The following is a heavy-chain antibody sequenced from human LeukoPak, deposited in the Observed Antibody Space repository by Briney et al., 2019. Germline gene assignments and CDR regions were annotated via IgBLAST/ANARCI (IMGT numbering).Heavy chain of an antibody. CDR1: GFILNDYG. J-gene: IGHJ4*02. CDR2: IWFDKNQ. V-gene: IGHV3-33*03. CDR3: AKDLDQYSSSPQNFDY. D-gene: IGHD6-6*01. Sequence: GALRPSCAASGFILNDYGMHWVRQAPGKGLEWVADIWFDKNQHFADSVKGRFAISRDNSKNTVYLQINSLRAEDTAVYYCAKDLDQYSSSPQNFDYWGQGTLVTVSS.